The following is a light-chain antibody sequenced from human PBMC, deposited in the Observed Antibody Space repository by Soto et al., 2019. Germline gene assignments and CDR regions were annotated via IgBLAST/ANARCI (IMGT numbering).Light chain of an antibody. CDR1: QVISNY. CDR2: AAS. V-gene: IGKV1-27*01. J-gene: IGKJ4*01. CDR3: QQYVTWPLT. Sequence: DIQMAQCPSSLSASVGDSVTITCRASQVISNYLAWYQQKPGKVPKLLIYAASTLQSGVPSRFSGSGSGAEFTLTISSLQSEDFAVYYCQQYVTWPLTFAGGTKVDIK.